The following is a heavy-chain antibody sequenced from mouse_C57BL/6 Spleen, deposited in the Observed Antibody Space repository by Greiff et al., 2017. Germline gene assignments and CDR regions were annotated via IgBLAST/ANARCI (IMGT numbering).Heavy chain of an antibody. CDR3: ARSGQLSWFAY. V-gene: IGHV1-82*01. Sequence: VKLMESGPELVKPGASVKISCKASGYAFSSSWMNWVKQRPGKGLESIGRIYPGDGDTNYNGKFKGKATLTADKSSSTAYMQLSSLTSEDSAVYFCARSGQLSWFAYLGQGTLVTVSA. CDR2: IYPGDGDT. CDR1: GYAFSSSW. J-gene: IGHJ3*01. D-gene: IGHD6-1*01.